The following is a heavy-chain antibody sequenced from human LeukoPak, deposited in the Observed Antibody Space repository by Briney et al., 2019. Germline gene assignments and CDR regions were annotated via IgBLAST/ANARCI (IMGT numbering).Heavy chain of an antibody. CDR1: GLTFSTYW. V-gene: IGHV3-7*01. CDR2: IKQDGSEK. J-gene: IGHJ4*02. D-gene: IGHD3-9*01. Sequence: GGSLRLSCAASGLTFSTYWMTWVRQAPGKGLEWVANIKQDGSEKYYVDSVEGRFTISRDNAKNSLYLQMNSLRAEDTAVYYCARDQTRLRYFDWLDYWGQGTLVTVSS. CDR3: ARDQTRLRYFDWLDY.